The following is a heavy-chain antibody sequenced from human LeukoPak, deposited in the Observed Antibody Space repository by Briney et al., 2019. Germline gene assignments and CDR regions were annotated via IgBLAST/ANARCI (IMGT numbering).Heavy chain of an antibody. D-gene: IGHD4-17*01. CDR3: AKVRDYGEFSY. J-gene: IGHJ4*02. CDR2: ISGSGGST. V-gene: IGHV3-23*01. Sequence: GGSLRLSCAASGFSISSYYMSWVRQAPGKGLEWVSAISGSGGSTYYADSVKGRFTISRDNSKNTLYLQMNSLRAEDTAVYYCAKVRDYGEFSYWGQGTLVTVSS. CDR1: GFSISSYY.